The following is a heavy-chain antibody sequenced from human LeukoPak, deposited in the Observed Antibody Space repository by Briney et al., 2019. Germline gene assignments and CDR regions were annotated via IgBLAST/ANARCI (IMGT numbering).Heavy chain of an antibody. Sequence: GASVKVSCKASGYTFTSYGISWVRQAPGQGLEWMGWISAYNGNTNYAQKLQGRVTMTTDTSTSTAYMELSSLRSEDTAVYYCASLWFGEVNWFDPWGQGTLVTVSS. CDR2: ISAYNGNT. CDR1: GYTFTSYG. J-gene: IGHJ5*02. V-gene: IGHV1-18*01. D-gene: IGHD3-10*01. CDR3: ASLWFGEVNWFDP.